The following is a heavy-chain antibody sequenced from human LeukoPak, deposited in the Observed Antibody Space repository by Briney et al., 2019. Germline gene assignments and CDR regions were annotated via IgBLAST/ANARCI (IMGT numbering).Heavy chain of an antibody. Sequence: ASVKVSCKASGYTFTSYYMHWVRQAPGQGLEWMGIINPSGGSTSYAQKFQGRVTMTRDTSTSTVYMELSSLRSEDTAVYYCARESGLLWFGELLPSRDAFDIWGQGTMVTVSS. J-gene: IGHJ3*02. CDR1: GYTFTSYY. CDR3: ARESGLLWFGELLPSRDAFDI. D-gene: IGHD3-10*01. V-gene: IGHV1-46*01. CDR2: INPSGGST.